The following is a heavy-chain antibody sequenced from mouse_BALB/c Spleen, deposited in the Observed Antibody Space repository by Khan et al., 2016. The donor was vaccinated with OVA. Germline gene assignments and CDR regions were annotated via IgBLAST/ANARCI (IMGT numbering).Heavy chain of an antibody. CDR3: ARGELALYGMDY. V-gene: IGHV1S137*01. D-gene: IGHD2-12*01. J-gene: IGHJ4*01. CDR2: ISTYYGDA. Sequence: QVQLQQSGAELVRPGVSVKISCKGSGYTFTDYAMHWVKQSHAQSLEWIGVISTYYGDATYNQKFKGKATMTVDTSSSTAYMELARLTSEDSAIYYCARGELALYGMDYWGQGTSVTVSS. CDR1: GYTFTDYA.